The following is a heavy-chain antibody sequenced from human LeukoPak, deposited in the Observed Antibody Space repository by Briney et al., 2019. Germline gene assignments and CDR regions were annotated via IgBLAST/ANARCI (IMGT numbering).Heavy chain of an antibody. CDR1: GFTSSNYE. CDR3: ARGVAGTGDY. D-gene: IGHD6-19*01. V-gene: IGHV3-48*03. CDR2: ISSSGTTI. J-gene: IGHJ4*02. Sequence: VGSLRLSCAASGFTSSNYEMNWVRQAPGKGLEWVSYISSSGTTIYYADSVKGRFTIPRDNAQNSLYLQMNSLRAEDTAVYFCARGVAGTGDYWGQGTLVTVSS.